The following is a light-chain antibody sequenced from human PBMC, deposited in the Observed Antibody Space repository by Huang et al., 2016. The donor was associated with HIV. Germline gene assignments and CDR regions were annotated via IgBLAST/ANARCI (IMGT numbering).Light chain of an antibody. J-gene: IGKJ4*01. CDR3: MQALQTPLT. Sequence: DIVMTQSPLSLPVTPGEPTSISCRSSQRLLNSTGYNYLDWYLQKQGLSPQLLIYLGSNRASGVPDRFRGSGSGTDYTLQISRVEAEDVGMYYCMQALQTPLTFGAGTKVEI. CDR2: LGS. CDR1: QRLLNSTGYNY. V-gene: IGKV2-28*01.